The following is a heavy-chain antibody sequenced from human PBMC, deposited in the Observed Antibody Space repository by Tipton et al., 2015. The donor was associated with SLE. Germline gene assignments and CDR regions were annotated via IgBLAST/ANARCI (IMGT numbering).Heavy chain of an antibody. V-gene: IGHV4-61*02. J-gene: IGHJ2*01. D-gene: IGHD4-11*01. CDR3: AREFLNPVTTVHYYFDL. Sequence: TLSLTCTVSGGSVSSGSLSWTWIRQPAGKGLEWIGRIYTNENTNYNPSLKSRVTMSVDTSKNHFSLKLISVTAADTAVYYCAREFLNPVTTVHYYFDLWGRGTLVTVSS. CDR1: GGSVSSGSLS. CDR2: IYTNENT.